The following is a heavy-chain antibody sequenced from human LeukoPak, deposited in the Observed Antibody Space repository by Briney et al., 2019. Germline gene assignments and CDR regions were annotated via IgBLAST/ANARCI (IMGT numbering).Heavy chain of an antibody. D-gene: IGHD2-15*01. CDR2: IIPIFGTA. CDR3: ARGKEDYYFQH. Sequence: SVKVSCKASGGTFSSYAISWVRQAPGQGLEWMGGIIPIFGTANYAQKSQGRVTITADESTSTAYMELSSLRSEDTAMYYCARGKEDYYFQHWGQGTLVTVSS. CDR1: GGTFSSYA. J-gene: IGHJ1*01. V-gene: IGHV1-69*13.